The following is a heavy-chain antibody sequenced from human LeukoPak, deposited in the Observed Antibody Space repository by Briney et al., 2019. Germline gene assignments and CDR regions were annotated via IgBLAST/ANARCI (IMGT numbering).Heavy chain of an antibody. CDR1: GFTFSSYG. V-gene: IGHV3-30*02. J-gene: IGHJ4*02. CDR3: AKEEWYQLLLNSGGYFDY. D-gene: IGHD2-2*01. CDR2: IRYDGSNK. Sequence: GGSLRLSCAASGFTFSSYGMHWVRQAPGKGLEWVAFIRYDGSNKYYADSVKGRFTISRDNSKNTLYLQMNSLRAEDTAVYYCAKEEWYQLLLNSGGYFDYWGQGTLVTVSS.